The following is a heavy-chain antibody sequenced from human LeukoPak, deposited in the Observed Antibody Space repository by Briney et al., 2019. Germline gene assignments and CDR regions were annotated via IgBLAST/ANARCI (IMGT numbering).Heavy chain of an antibody. J-gene: IGHJ4*02. CDR3: ARRGRYYYDSSGLDY. Sequence: PSETLSLTCTVSGGSISSYYWSWIRQPPGKGLEWIGYIYYSGGTNYNPSLKSRVTISVDTSKNQFSLKLSSVTAADTAVYYCARRGRYYYDSSGLDYWGQGTLVTVSS. CDR1: GGSISSYY. D-gene: IGHD3-22*01. V-gene: IGHV4-59*08. CDR2: IYYSGGT.